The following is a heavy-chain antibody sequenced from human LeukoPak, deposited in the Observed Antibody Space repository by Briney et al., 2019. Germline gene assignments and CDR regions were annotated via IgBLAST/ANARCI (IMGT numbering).Heavy chain of an antibody. Sequence: SETLSLTCTVSGGSISSYYWSWIRQPPGKGLEWIGYIYSSGSTNYNPSLKRRVTISVDTSKNQFSLKLSSVTAADTAVYYCARDPSGYYDSSGYLWGQGTLVTVSS. CDR2: IYSSGST. J-gene: IGHJ5*02. CDR1: GGSISSYY. D-gene: IGHD3-22*01. CDR3: ARDPSGYYDSSGYL. V-gene: IGHV4-59*01.